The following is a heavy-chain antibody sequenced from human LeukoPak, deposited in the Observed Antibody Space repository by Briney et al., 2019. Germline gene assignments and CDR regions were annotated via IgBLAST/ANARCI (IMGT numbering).Heavy chain of an antibody. CDR1: GFTFSSYA. J-gene: IGHJ6*04. Sequence: GRSLRLSCAASGFTFSSYAMHWVRQAPGKGLEWVAVISYDGSNKYYADSVKGRFTISRDNSKNTLYLQMNSLRAEDTAVYYCARDSRLGYCSSTSCRLYYGMDGWGKGTTVTVSS. CDR2: ISYDGSNK. V-gene: IGHV3-30*04. D-gene: IGHD2-2*01. CDR3: ARDSRLGYCSSTSCRLYYGMDG.